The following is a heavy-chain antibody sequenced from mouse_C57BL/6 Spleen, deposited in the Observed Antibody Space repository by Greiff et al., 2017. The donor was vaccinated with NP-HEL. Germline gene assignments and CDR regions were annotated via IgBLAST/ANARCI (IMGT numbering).Heavy chain of an antibody. V-gene: IGHV1-80*01. D-gene: IGHD2-5*01. CDR1: GYAFSSYW. J-gene: IGHJ4*01. Sequence: QVQLQQSGAELVKPGASVKISCKASGYAFSSYWMNWVKQRPGKGLEWIGQIYPGDGDTNYNGKFKGKATLTADKSSSTAYMQLSSLTSEDSAVYFCARGDYSNYEGSMDYWGQGTSVTVSS. CDR2: IYPGDGDT. CDR3: ARGDYSNYEGSMDY.